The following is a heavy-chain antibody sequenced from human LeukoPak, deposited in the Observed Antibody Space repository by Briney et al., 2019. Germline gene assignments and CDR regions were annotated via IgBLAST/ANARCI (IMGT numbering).Heavy chain of an antibody. CDR2: ISYDGSEE. V-gene: IGHV3-30*02. CDR3: AKEKQLGPSDAFDI. Sequence: GGSLRLSCAASGFTFSNFGMHWVRQAPGEGLEWVAFISYDGSEEFYADSVKGRFTISRDNSKNTLYLQMNSLRAEDTAVYYCAKEKQLGPSDAFDIWGQGTMVTVSS. CDR1: GFTFSNFG. J-gene: IGHJ3*02. D-gene: IGHD6-13*01.